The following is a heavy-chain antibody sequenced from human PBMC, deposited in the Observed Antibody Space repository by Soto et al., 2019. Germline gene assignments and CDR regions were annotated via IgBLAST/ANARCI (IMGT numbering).Heavy chain of an antibody. V-gene: IGHV1-2*02. Sequence: ASVKVSCKASGYTFTAFYMNWVRQAPGQGLEWMGWVNPNTGVTKYAQKFQGRVTMTRDTSINTAYMELSGLTSDDTAVYYCTTLRLDPWGQEPWSPSPQ. CDR3: TTLRLDP. CDR2: VNPNTGVT. D-gene: IGHD3-9*01. CDR1: GYTFTAFY. J-gene: IGHJ5*02.